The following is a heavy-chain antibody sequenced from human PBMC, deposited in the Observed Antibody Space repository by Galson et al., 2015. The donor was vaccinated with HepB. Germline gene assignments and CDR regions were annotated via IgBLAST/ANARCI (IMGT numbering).Heavy chain of an antibody. J-gene: IGHJ4*02. CDR1: GFTFDDYA. CDR2: ISWNSGSI. D-gene: IGHD3-10*01. V-gene: IGHV3-9*01. Sequence: SLRLSCAASGFTFDDYAMHWVRQAPGKGLEWVSGISWNSGSIGYADSVKGRFTISRDNAKNSLYLQMNSLRAEDTALYYCAKVSVVRGGLSFDYWGQGTLVTVSS. CDR3: AKVSVVRGGLSFDY.